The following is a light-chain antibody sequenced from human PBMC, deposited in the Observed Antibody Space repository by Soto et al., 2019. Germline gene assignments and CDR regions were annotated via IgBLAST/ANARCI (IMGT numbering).Light chain of an antibody. Sequence: DIRMTQSPSTLSASAGDRVTITCRASQSISSWLAWYQQKPGKAPKLLIYKASALESGVPSRFISSESGTEFTLTISSLQPDDCATYYCQQYSSYSWTFGQGTKVEIK. V-gene: IGKV1-5*03. CDR2: KAS. CDR1: QSISSW. J-gene: IGKJ1*01. CDR3: QQYSSYSWT.